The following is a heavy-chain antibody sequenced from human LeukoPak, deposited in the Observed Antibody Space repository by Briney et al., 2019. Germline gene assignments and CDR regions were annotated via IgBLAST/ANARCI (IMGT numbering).Heavy chain of an antibody. Sequence: SETLSLTCTVSGGSISSGGYYWSWIRQHPGKGLEWIGYIYYSGSAYSNPSLKSRVTISVDTSKNQFSLNLSSVTAADTAVYCCARYCSSTNCYKGGFDPWGQGTLVTVSS. J-gene: IGHJ5*02. D-gene: IGHD2-2*02. CDR3: ARYCSSTNCYKGGFDP. CDR1: GGSISSGGYY. V-gene: IGHV4-31*03. CDR2: IYYSGSA.